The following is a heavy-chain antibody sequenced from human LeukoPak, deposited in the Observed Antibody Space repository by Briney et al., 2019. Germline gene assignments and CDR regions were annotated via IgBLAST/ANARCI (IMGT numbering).Heavy chain of an antibody. J-gene: IGHJ4*02. CDR3: TTPVHYSDSRFDF. D-gene: IGHD3-22*01. CDR2: IKSRADGGTT. CDR1: RLPFSIAW. V-gene: IGHV3-15*01. Sequence: GGSLRLSCAGSRLPFSIAWMTWVRQAPGKRLEWVGRIKSRADGGTTDYAAPVKGRFAISRDDSKSMVYLQMNSLRTEDTAVYYCTTPVHYSDSRFDFWGQGTLVTVSS.